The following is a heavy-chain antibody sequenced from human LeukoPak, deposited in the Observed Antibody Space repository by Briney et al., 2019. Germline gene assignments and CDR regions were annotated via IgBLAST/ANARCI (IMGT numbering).Heavy chain of an antibody. D-gene: IGHD5-24*01. J-gene: IGHJ4*02. CDR3: AKDHGYNPSFDY. CDR1: GFTFSSYA. V-gene: IGHV3-23*01. CDR2: VSGSGGST. Sequence: GGSLRLSCAASGFTFSSYAMSWVRQAPGKGLEWVSAVSGSGGSTYYADSVKGRFTISRDNSRNTLYLQMNSLRAEDTAVYYCAKDHGYNPSFDYWGQGTLVTVSS.